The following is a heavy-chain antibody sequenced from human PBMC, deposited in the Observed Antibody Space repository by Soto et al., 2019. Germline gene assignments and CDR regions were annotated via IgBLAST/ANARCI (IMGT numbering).Heavy chain of an antibody. J-gene: IGHJ6*02. V-gene: IGHV4-31*03. Sequence: PSETLSLTCTVSGASISSGGYYWSWIRQHPGKGLEWIGYIYYSGSTCYNPSLKSRVTISVDTSKNQFSLKLSSVTAADTAVYFCGASGVGCRGFNYYGMDVWGQGTTVTVSS. CDR2: IYYSGST. CDR3: GASGVGCRGFNYYGMDV. CDR1: GASISSGGYY. D-gene: IGHD5-12*01.